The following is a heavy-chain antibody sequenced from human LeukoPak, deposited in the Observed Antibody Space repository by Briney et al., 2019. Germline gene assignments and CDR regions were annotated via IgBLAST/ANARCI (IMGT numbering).Heavy chain of an antibody. J-gene: IGHJ3*02. CDR1: GASITSCY. V-gene: IGHV4-4*07. CDR3: VRDGANWEEPNDAFDT. D-gene: IGHD1-26*01. Sequence: NPSETLSLTCAVSGASITSCYWSWVRQSAGKGLEWIGRLYTTGTTNYNRSLKSRVIMSGGSSKNQLSLTLTSVTAADTAVYYCVRDGANWEEPNDAFDTWGQGTLVTVSS. CDR2: LYTTGTT.